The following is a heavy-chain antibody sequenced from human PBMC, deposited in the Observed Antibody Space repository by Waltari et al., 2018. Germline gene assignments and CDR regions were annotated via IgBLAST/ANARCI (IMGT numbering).Heavy chain of an antibody. Sequence: QVQLVQSGAEVKKPGASVKVSCKVSGYTLTELSMHWVRNAPGKGLEWLGGFDPEDGETIYAQKFQGRVTMTEDTSTDTAYMELSSLRSEDTAVYYCATGPAYRGYDRFDYWGQGTLVTVSS. CDR2: FDPEDGET. CDR3: ATGPAYRGYDRFDY. D-gene: IGHD5-12*01. CDR1: GYTLTELS. J-gene: IGHJ4*02. V-gene: IGHV1-24*01.